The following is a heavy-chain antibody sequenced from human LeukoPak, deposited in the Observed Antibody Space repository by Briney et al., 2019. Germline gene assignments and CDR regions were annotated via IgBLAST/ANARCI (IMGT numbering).Heavy chain of an antibody. V-gene: IGHV5-51*01. J-gene: IGHJ5*02. CDR1: GYSFTSHW. CDR3: AIGYSSSSVVNWFDP. Sequence: GESLKISCKGSGYSFTSHWLAWVRQMPGKGLEWMGIIYPDNSDTRYSPSFQGQVTFSADKSTATAYLLWSSLKASDTAMYYCAIGYSSSSVVNWFDPWGQGTLVTVSS. CDR2: IYPDNSDT. D-gene: IGHD6-6*01.